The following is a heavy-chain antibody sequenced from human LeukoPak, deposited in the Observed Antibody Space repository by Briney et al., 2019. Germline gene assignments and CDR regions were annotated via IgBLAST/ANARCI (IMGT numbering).Heavy chain of an antibody. CDR2: IIPIFGTA. V-gene: IGHV1-69*13. J-gene: IGHJ5*02. D-gene: IGHD3-10*01. CDR3: ARDLTMVRGARYRPYNWFAP. CDR1: GYTFTRYA. Sequence: SVKVSCKASGYTFTRYAMTWVRQAPGQGLEWMGGIIPIFGTASYAQKFQGRVTITADESTSTAYMALSSLRSEDTAVYYCARDLTMVRGARYRPYNWFAPWGQGTLVTVSS.